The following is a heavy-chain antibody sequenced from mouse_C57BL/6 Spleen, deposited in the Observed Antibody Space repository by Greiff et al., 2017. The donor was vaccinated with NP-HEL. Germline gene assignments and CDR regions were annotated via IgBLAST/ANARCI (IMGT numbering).Heavy chain of an antibody. D-gene: IGHD1-1*01. CDR3: ARHGPLLRETLYWYFDV. V-gene: IGHV1-62-2*01. CDR1: GYTFTEYT. Sequence: QVQLQQSGAELVKPGASVKLSCKASGYTFTEYTIHWVKQRSGQGLEWIGWFYPGSGSIKYNEKFKDKATLTADRSSSTVYMELSRLTSEDSAVYFCARHGPLLRETLYWYFDVWGTGTTVTVSS. J-gene: IGHJ1*03. CDR2: FYPGSGSI.